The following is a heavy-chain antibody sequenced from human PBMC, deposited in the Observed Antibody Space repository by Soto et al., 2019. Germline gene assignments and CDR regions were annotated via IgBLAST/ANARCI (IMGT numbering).Heavy chain of an antibody. CDR3: AADERGYIYGLASH. J-gene: IGHJ4*02. D-gene: IGHD4-17*01. CDR1: GFTFSSSA. Sequence: QMQLVQSGPEVKKPGTSVKVSCKTSGFTFSSSAVHWVRQARGHRRQGIGWIDVGSSNANYAQRIQERVTSSRDMSTSTAYMELSSLSTEDTAVYYCAADERGYIYGLASHCGPGTLVTVSS. V-gene: IGHV1-58*01. CDR2: IDVGSSNA.